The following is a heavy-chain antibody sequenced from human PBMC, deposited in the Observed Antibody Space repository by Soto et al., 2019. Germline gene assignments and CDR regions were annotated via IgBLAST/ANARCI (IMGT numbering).Heavy chain of an antibody. Sequence: QVQLVESGGGVVQPGRSLRLSCAASGFIFNEYGMHWVRQAPGKGLEWVAVIWYDGSNKYYADSVKGRFTFSRDNSKNTMSLQMNSLRVEDTAVYYCARWGCSGSHCNLNQRSFELWGQGTLVTVSS. V-gene: IGHV3-33*03. CDR2: IWYDGSNK. CDR1: GFIFNEYG. D-gene: IGHD2-15*01. CDR3: ARWGCSGSHCNLNQRSFEL. J-gene: IGHJ4*02.